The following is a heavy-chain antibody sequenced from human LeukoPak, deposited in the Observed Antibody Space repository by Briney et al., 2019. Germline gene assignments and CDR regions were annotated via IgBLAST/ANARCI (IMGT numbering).Heavy chain of an antibody. J-gene: IGHJ4*02. Sequence: GASVKVSCKASGYTFTSYGISWVRQAPGQGLEWMGGIIPIFGTANYAQKFQGRVTITADESTSTACMELSSLRSEDTAVYYCARSCYDFWSGYYTYWGQGTLVTVSS. CDR1: GYTFTSYG. CDR2: IIPIFGTA. D-gene: IGHD3-3*01. V-gene: IGHV1-69*13. CDR3: ARSCYDFWSGYYTY.